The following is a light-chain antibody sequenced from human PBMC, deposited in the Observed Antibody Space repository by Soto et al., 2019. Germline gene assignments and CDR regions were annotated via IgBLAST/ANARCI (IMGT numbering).Light chain of an antibody. CDR2: EVS. J-gene: IGLJ2*01. Sequence: QSALTQPPSVSGSPGQSVTISCTGTSTDFVSYNRVSWYQQHPGKVPKLLIYEVSKRPSGVPDRFSGSKSGNTASLTVSGLQAEDEADYYCSSFVGSPVVFGGGTKLTVL. V-gene: IGLV2-8*01. CDR3: SSFVGSPVV. CDR1: STDFVSYNR.